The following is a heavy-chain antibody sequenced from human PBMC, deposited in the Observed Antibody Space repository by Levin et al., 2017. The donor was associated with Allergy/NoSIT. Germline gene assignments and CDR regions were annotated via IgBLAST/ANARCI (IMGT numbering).Heavy chain of an antibody. D-gene: IGHD2-2*01. J-gene: IGHJ4*02. Sequence: GESLKISCEVSGFTFSSYSMNWVRQAPGKGLEWLSSISSSSSHMYYADSVKGRFTISRDNAKNSLFLQMNALRAEDTAVYYCARDYCTSTACLEPFDYWGQGTLVTVSS. CDR1: GFTFSSYS. CDR2: ISSSSSHM. CDR3: ARDYCTSTACLEPFDY. V-gene: IGHV3-21*01.